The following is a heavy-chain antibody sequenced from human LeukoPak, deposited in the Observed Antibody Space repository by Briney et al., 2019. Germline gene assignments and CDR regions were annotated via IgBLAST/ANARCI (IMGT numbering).Heavy chain of an antibody. CDR1: GGSISSSSYY. CDR3: ARHSTYYYGSGSYYNRGNWFDP. Sequence: PSETLSLTCTVSGGSISSSSYYWGWIRKPPGKGLEWIGSIYYSGSTYYNPSLKSRVTISVDTSKNQFSLKLSSVTAADTAVYYCARHSTYYYGSGSYYNRGNWFDPWGQGTLVTVSS. D-gene: IGHD3-10*01. CDR2: IYYSGST. V-gene: IGHV4-39*01. J-gene: IGHJ5*02.